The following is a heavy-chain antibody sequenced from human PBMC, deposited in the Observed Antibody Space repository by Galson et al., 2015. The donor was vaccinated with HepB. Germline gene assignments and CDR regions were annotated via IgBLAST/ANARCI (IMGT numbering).Heavy chain of an antibody. CDR3: ATGGLAAAGYSNWFDP. D-gene: IGHD6-13*01. CDR2: FDPEDGET. Sequence: SVKVSCKVSGYTLTELSMHWVRQAPGKGLEWMGGFDPEDGETIYAQKFQGRVTMTEDTSTDTAYMELSSLRSEDTAVYYCATGGLAAAGYSNWFDPWGQGTLVTVSS. J-gene: IGHJ5*02. V-gene: IGHV1-24*01. CDR1: GYTLTELS.